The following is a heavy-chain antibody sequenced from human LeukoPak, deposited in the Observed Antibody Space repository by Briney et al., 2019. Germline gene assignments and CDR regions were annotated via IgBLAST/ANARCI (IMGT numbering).Heavy chain of an antibody. CDR2: IIPIFATA. Sequence: SVKVSCKASGGPFSSYAISWVRQAPGQGLEWMGGIIPIFATAKYAQKFQGRVTITADESTSTVYMELSSLRFEDTAVYYCAIAPTQRGYSYGDPMTNYYYYYYYMDVWGKGTTVTVSS. CDR3: AIAPTQRGYSYGDPMTNYYYYYYYMDV. J-gene: IGHJ6*03. D-gene: IGHD5-18*01. CDR1: GGPFSSYA. V-gene: IGHV1-69*13.